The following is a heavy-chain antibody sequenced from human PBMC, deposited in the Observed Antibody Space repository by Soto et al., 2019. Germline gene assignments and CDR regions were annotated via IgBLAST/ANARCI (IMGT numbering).Heavy chain of an antibody. CDR1: GGSFSGYY. CDR2: INHSGST. Sequence: SETLSLTCAVYGGSFSGYYWSWIRQPPGKGLEWIGEINHSGSTNYNPSLKSRVTISVDTSKNQFSLKLSSVTAADTAVYYCARERLEEYSSGWFSWGQGTLVTVSS. D-gene: IGHD6-19*01. J-gene: IGHJ4*02. V-gene: IGHV4-34*01. CDR3: ARERLEEYSSGWFS.